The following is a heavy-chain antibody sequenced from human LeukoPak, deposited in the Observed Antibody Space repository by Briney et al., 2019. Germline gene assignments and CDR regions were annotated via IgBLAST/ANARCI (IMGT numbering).Heavy chain of an antibody. Sequence: AESMTLSCAVSGFTFSSNWTSWVRQPPGGGRKWVANTIKDGRETNYVDSMNGRFTMSRDNAKISLYLQMDSLRDEDAAVYYCARDGNSYGYDYWGQGTLVTVSS. CDR2: TIKDGRET. CDR1: GFTFSSNW. V-gene: IGHV3-7*01. J-gene: IGHJ4*02. D-gene: IGHD5-18*01. CDR3: ARDGNSYGYDY.